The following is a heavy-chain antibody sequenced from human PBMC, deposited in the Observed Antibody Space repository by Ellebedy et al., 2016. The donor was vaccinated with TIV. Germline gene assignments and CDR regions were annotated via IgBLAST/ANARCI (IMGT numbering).Heavy chain of an antibody. CDR3: ARGPIWGWYYFDY. V-gene: IGHV4-34*01. CDR1: GGSFSGYY. J-gene: IGHJ4*02. D-gene: IGHD6-19*01. Sequence: SETLSLXXAVYGGSFSGYYWSWIRQPPGKGLEWIGEINHSGSTNYNPSLKSRVTISVDTSKNQFSLKLSSVTAADTAVYYCARGPIWGWYYFDYWGQGTLVTVSS. CDR2: INHSGST.